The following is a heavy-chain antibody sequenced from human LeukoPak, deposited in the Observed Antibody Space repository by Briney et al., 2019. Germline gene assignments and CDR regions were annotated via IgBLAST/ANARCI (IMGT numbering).Heavy chain of an antibody. J-gene: IGHJ4*02. Sequence: ASVKVSCKASGYTFTSYGISWVRQAPGQGLEWMGWISAYNGNTNYAQKLQGRVTMTTDTSTSTAYVELRSLRSDDTAVYYCARDSQMLIAVAGSPPGYWGQGTLVTVSS. D-gene: IGHD6-19*01. CDR1: GYTFTSYG. CDR2: ISAYNGNT. V-gene: IGHV1-18*01. CDR3: ARDSQMLIAVAGSPPGY.